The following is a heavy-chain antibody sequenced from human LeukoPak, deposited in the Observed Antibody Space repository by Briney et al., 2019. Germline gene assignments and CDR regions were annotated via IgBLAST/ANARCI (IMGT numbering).Heavy chain of an antibody. Sequence: SETLSLTCTASGGSISSYYWSWIRQPPGNGLEWIGYIYYSGSTNYNPSLKSRVTISVDTSKNQFSLKLSSVTAADTAVYYCARVLSGSGSYEFYYGMDVWGQGTTVTVSS. CDR3: ARVLSGSGSYEFYYGMDV. J-gene: IGHJ6*02. CDR1: GGSISSYY. CDR2: IYYSGST. D-gene: IGHD3-10*01. V-gene: IGHV4-59*01.